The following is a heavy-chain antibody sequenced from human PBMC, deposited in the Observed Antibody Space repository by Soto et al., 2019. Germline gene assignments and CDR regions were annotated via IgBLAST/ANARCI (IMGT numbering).Heavy chain of an antibody. CDR2: ISYDGSNK. CDR3: AKMEIAGWYFDL. D-gene: IGHD2-15*01. Sequence: QVQLVESGGGVVQPGRSLRLSFAASGFTFSSYGMHWVRQAPGKGLEWVAVISYDGSNKYYADSVKGRFTISRDNSKNTLYLQMNSLRAEDTAVYYCAKMEIAGWYFDLWGRGTLVTVSS. CDR1: GFTFSSYG. J-gene: IGHJ2*01. V-gene: IGHV3-30*18.